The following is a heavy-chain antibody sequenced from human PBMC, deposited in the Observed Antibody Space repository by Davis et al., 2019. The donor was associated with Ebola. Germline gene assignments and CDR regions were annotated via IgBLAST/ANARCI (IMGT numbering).Heavy chain of an antibody. J-gene: IGHJ6*04. Sequence: SETLSLTCTVSGGSISSHYWTWIRQPPGKGLEWIGHIHYSGSTNYNPSLKSRVTTSVDTSKNQFSLNLSSVTAADTAVYYCARGDYGDYLMHYYYGMDVWGKGTTVTVSS. D-gene: IGHD4-17*01. V-gene: IGHV4-59*11. CDR3: ARGDYGDYLMHYYYGMDV. CDR1: GGSISSHY. CDR2: IHYSGST.